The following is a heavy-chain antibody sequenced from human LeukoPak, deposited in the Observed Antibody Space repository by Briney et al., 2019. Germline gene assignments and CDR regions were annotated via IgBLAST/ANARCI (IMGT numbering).Heavy chain of an antibody. J-gene: IGHJ4*02. CDR1: GFTFSSYW. Sequence: PGGSLRLSCAASGFTFSSYWMHWVRQAPGKGLVWVSRINSDGSSTSYADSVKGRFTISRDNAKDTLYLQMNSLRAEDTAVYYCAKDMGPPVLHDYGDYWGQGTLVTVSS. V-gene: IGHV3-74*01. CDR3: AKDMGPPVLHDYGDY. CDR2: INSDGSST. D-gene: IGHD4-17*01.